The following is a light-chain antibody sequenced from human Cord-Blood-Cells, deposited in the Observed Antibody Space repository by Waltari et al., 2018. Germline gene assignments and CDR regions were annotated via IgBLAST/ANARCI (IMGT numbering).Light chain of an antibody. CDR2: RNK. V-gene: IGLV1-47*01. J-gene: IGLJ3*02. CDR3: AAWDDSLGGWV. Sequence: QSVLTQPPSASGTPGQRVPISCSGSSSNIGSNYVYWYQQRPGTAPKLLIYRNKQRPSRVPDRFAGSKSGNSAYLAISGLRSEDEADYYCAAWDDSLGGWVFGGGTKLTVL. CDR1: SSNIGSNY.